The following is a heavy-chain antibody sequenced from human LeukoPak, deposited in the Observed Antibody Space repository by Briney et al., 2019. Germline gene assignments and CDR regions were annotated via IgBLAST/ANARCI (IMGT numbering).Heavy chain of an antibody. J-gene: IGHJ3*02. Sequence: GESLKISCKASGYSFTTYWIGWVRQMPGKGLEWMGIIYPADSDIVCSPSFQGQVTISADKSISTAYLQWSSLKASDTAMYYCARQWPVNYGTFDIWGQGTMVTVSS. CDR3: ARQWPVNYGTFDI. CDR2: IYPADSDI. V-gene: IGHV5-51*01. CDR1: GYSFTTYW. D-gene: IGHD3-10*01.